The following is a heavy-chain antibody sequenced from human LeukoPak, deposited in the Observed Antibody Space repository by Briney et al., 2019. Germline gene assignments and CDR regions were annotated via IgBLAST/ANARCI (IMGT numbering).Heavy chain of an antibody. CDR2: INRGGST. J-gene: IGHJ4*02. D-gene: IGHD2-21*02. CDR3: ARVGYCGGDCYPFDY. CDR1: GGSFSGYY. Sequence: SETLSRTGAVYGGSFSGYYWGWLGQPPGKGLEGIGEINRGGSTNYIPSLKSRVTISVDTSKNHFSLDLRSVTVADTAVYYCARVGYCGGDCYPFDYWGQGSLITISS. V-gene: IGHV4-34*01.